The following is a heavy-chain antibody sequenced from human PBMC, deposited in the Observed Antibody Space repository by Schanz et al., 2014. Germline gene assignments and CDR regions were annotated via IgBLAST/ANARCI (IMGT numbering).Heavy chain of an antibody. CDR1: GFSFSNYW. V-gene: IGHV3-74*01. D-gene: IGHD3-16*01. CDR3: TRDRGALINHNDALDL. Sequence: EVQLVESGGGLVQPGGSLRLSCAASGFSFSNYWMHWVRQGPGSGLVWVSHINNAGSDTTYADSVKGRFTISRDNTRNALYLQMNSLSAEDTAVYYCTRDRGALINHNDALDLWGQGTMVSVSS. CDR2: INNAGSDT. J-gene: IGHJ3*01.